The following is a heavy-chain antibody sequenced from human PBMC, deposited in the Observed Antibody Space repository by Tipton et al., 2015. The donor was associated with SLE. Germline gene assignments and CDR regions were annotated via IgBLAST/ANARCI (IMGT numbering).Heavy chain of an antibody. D-gene: IGHD2-15*01. CDR3: ARDGGDIVVVVAATLDY. Sequence: GSLRLSCAASGFTVSSNYMSWVRQAPGKGLEWVSLIYSGGSTYYADSVKGRFSISRDNSKNTLYLQMNSLRAEDTAVYYCARDGGDIVVVVAATLDYWGQGTLVTVSS. J-gene: IGHJ4*02. CDR2: IYSGGST. CDR1: GFTVSSNY. V-gene: IGHV3-66*02.